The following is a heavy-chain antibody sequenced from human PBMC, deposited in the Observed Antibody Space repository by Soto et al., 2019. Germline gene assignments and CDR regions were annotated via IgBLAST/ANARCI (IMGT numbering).Heavy chain of an antibody. CDR1: GGSIRSGGHY. V-gene: IGHV4-31*03. CDR2: IYYIGRT. Sequence: QLQLQESGPGLVKPSQTLSLTCTVSGGSIRSGGHYWTWIRQLPGQGLEWIGYIYYIGRTYYSPSLPSRLTVSVDTSQNQFSLRLTSVTAADTAVYYCVVGLEDVVGGQLDYWGQGALVTVSS. J-gene: IGHJ4*02. D-gene: IGHD2-15*01. CDR3: VVGLEDVVGGQLDY.